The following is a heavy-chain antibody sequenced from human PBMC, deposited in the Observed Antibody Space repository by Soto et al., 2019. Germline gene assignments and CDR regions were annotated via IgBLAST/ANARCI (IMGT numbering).Heavy chain of an antibody. CDR3: ASPGGSGWPDY. Sequence: QLQLQESGPGLVKPSETLSLTCTVSGGSISSSSYYWGWIRQPPGKGLEWIGSIYYSGSTYYNPSLKSRVTISVDTSKNQFSLKLSSVTAADTAVYYCASPGGSGWPDYWGQGTLVTVSS. CDR1: GGSISSSSYY. J-gene: IGHJ4*02. V-gene: IGHV4-39*01. CDR2: IYYSGST. D-gene: IGHD6-19*01.